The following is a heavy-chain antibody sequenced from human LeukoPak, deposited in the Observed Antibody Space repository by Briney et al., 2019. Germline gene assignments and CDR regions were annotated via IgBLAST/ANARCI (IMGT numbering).Heavy chain of an antibody. CDR1: GFTFSSYG. CDR3: ARVLRYCSGGNCYSGGLGYMDV. CDR2: ISRSGSTK. D-gene: IGHD2-15*01. V-gene: IGHV3-48*04. J-gene: IGHJ6*03. Sequence: GGSLRLSCAASGFTFSSYGMHWVRQAPGKGLEWVSSISRSGSTKYYADSVKGRFTISRDNAKNSLFLQMNSLRAEDTAVYYCARVLRYCSGGNCYSGGLGYMDVWGIGTTVTISS.